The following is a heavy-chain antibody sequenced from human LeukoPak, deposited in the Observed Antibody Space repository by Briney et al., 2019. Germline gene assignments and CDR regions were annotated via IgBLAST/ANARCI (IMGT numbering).Heavy chain of an antibody. D-gene: IGHD6-6*01. CDR1: GGSFSGYY. J-gene: IGHJ4*02. CDR3: ARWDDSSSSEYYFDY. Sequence: SETLSLTCAVYGGSFSGYYWSWIRQPPGKGLEWIGSIYYSGSTYYNPSPKSRVTISVDTSKNQFSLKLSSVTAADTAVYYCARWDDSSSSEYYFDYWGQGTWSPSPQ. V-gene: IGHV4-34*01. CDR2: IYYSGST.